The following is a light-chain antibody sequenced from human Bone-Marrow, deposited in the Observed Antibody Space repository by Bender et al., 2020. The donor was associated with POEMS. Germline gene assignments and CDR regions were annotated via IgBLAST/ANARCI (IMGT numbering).Light chain of an antibody. CDR1: SSDVGSYNL. Sequence: QSALTQPASVSGSPGQSITISCTETSSDVGSYNLVSWYQQHPGKAPKLIIYEGNKRPSGVSARFTGPNSGITASLTISGLQPEDEADYYCCSSAGSDIWVFGEGTKLTVL. CDR2: EGN. J-gene: IGLJ3*02. V-gene: IGLV2-23*01. CDR3: CSSAGSDIWV.